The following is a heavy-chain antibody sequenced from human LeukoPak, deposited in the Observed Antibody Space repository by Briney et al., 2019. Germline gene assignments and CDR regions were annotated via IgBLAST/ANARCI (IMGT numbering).Heavy chain of an antibody. CDR1: GDTFTTYT. V-gene: IGHV1-69*13. CDR2: IIPLLQTA. J-gene: IGHJ4*02. Sequence: ASVKVSCKASGDTFTTYTIAWLRQAPGQGLEYMGGIIPLLQTADYAQRFQGKVTITADESTNTAYLALSSLTSEDTAVYYCARLVGSSFDYWGQGTLVIVSS. CDR3: ARLVGSSFDY. D-gene: IGHD1-26*01.